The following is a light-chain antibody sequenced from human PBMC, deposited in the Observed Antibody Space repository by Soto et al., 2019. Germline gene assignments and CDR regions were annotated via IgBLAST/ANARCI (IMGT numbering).Light chain of an antibody. CDR1: QSVSSY. Sequence: EIVLTQSPGTLSXSXXXXXPLXXXXSQSVSSYLAWYQQKPGQAPRLLIYDVSNRATGIPARFSGSGSGTDFTLTISSLEPEDFAVYYCQQRSNWPPLTFGGGTKVDIK. CDR2: DVS. CDR3: QQRSNWPPLT. J-gene: IGKJ4*01. V-gene: IGKV3-11*01.